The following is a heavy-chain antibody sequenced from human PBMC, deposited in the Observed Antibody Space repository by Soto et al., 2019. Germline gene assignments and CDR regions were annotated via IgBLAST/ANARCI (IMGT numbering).Heavy chain of an antibody. CDR1: GGSISSYY. J-gene: IGHJ6*02. CDR3: ARGNCSSPNCYSFSGYYGMDV. V-gene: IGHV4-4*07. Sequence: SETLSLTCTVSGGSISSYYWSWIRQPAGKGLEWIGRIYTSGSTNYNPSLKSRVTMSLDTSKNQFSLMLTSVTAADTALYYCARGNCSSPNCYSFSGYYGMDVWGQGTTVTVS. D-gene: IGHD2-2*01. CDR2: IYTSGST.